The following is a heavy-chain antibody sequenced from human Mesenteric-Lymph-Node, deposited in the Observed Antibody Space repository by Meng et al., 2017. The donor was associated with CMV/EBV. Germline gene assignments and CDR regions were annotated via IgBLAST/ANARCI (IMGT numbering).Heavy chain of an antibody. D-gene: IGHD6-6*01. CDR1: GGSITSDSYY. CDR3: ARAWQLVYLLDY. J-gene: IGHJ4*02. V-gene: IGHV4-39*07. Sequence: SETLSLTCTVSGGSITSDSYYWSWIRQPPGKGLEWIGEINHSGSTYYNPSLKSRVTISVDTSKNQFSLKLSSVTAADTAVYYCARAWQLVYLLDYWGQGTLVTVSS. CDR2: INHSGST.